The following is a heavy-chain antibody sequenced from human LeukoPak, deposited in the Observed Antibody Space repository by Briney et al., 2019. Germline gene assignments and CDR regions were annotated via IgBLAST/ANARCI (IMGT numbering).Heavy chain of an antibody. CDR1: GFTSSSYW. CDR2: INQEGSEK. D-gene: IGHD3-3*01. J-gene: IGHJ4*02. V-gene: IGHV3-7*03. Sequence: GGSLRLSCAASGFTSSSYWMSWVRQAPGKGLGGVANINQEGSEKYYVDSVKGRFTISRDNAKNSLYLQMNSLRAEDTAVYYCARDPTTDFWSGYSEFYFDYWGQGTLVTVSS. CDR3: ARDPTTDFWSGYSEFYFDY.